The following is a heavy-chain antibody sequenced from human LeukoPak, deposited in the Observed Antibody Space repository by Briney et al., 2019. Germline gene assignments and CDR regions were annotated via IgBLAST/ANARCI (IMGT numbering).Heavy chain of an antibody. V-gene: IGHV3-21*04. J-gene: IGHJ4*02. D-gene: IGHD2-2*01. CDR3: ARGYCSSTSCYFDY. CDR1: GFTFSSYS. CDR2: ISSSSYI. Sequence: GGSLRLSCAASGFTFSSYSMNWVRQAPGKGLEWVSSISSSSYIYYADSVKGRFTISRDNAKNSLYLQMNSLRAEDTALYYCARGYCSSTSCYFDYWGQGTLVTVSS.